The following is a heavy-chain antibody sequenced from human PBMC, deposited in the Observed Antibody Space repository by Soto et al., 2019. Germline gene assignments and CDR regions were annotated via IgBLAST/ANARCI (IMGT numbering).Heavy chain of an antibody. CDR2: ISSSSSYI. CDR1: GFTFSSYS. J-gene: IGHJ5*02. Sequence: GGSLRLSCAASGFTFSSYSMNWVRQAPGKGLEWVSSISSSSSYIYYADSVKGRFTISRDNAKNSLYLQMNSLRAEDTAVYYCASPYQDGNWFDPWGQGTLVTVSS. D-gene: IGHD2-2*01. V-gene: IGHV3-21*01. CDR3: ASPYQDGNWFDP.